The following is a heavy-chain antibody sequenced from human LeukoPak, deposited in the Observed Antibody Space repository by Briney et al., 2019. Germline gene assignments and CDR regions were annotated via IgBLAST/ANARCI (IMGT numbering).Heavy chain of an antibody. J-gene: IGHJ3*02. V-gene: IGHV3-23*01. D-gene: IGHD5-18*01. Sequence: AGSLRLSCAASGFTFSSYAMHWVRQDPVKGLEWVSAISGSGGSSYYAGSVKGRFTISRDNCKNTLYLQMNSLRAEDTAVYYGAKTGCSYGYAFDIWGQGTMVTVSS. CDR2: ISGSGGSS. CDR3: AKTGCSYGYAFDI. CDR1: GFTFSSYA.